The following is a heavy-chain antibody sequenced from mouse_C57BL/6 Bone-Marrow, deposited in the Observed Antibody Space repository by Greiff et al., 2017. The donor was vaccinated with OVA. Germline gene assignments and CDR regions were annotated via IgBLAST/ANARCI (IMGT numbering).Heavy chain of an antibody. J-gene: IGHJ3*01. D-gene: IGHD2-5*01. CDR1: GFTFSSYT. CDR3: ARGDSNYVAWFAY. CDR2: ISGGGGNT. Sequence: DVKLVESGGGLVKPGGSLKLSCAASGFTFSSYTMSWVRQTPEKRLEWVATISGGGGNTYYPDSVKGRFTISRDNAKNTLYLQMSSLRSEDTALYYCARGDSNYVAWFAYWGQGTLVTVSA. V-gene: IGHV5-9*01.